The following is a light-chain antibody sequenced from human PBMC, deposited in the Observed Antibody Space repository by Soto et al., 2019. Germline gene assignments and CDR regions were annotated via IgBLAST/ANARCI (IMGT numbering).Light chain of an antibody. Sequence: EIVLTQSPGTLSLSPGERATLSCRTSESVTSTYLAWYQQKPGQPPRLLIYAASSRATGIPDRFSGSGSGTDFPLTIRILEPEDFAVYYCQVFGSSPRYTFGRGTKL. CDR2: AAS. J-gene: IGKJ2*01. CDR3: QVFGSSPRYT. V-gene: IGKV3-20*01. CDR1: ESVTSTY.